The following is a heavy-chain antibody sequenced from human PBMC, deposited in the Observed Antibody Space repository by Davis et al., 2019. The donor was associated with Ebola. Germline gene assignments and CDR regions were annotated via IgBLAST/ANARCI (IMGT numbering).Heavy chain of an antibody. CDR2: IIPIFGTA. CDR3: ARDLRGGVLGSPFDY. D-gene: IGHD3-10*01. Sequence: SVKVSCKASGYTFTSYGISWVRQAPGQGLEWMGGIIPIFGTANYAQKFQGRVTITADESTSTAYMELSSLRSEDTAVYYCARDLRGGVLGSPFDYWGQGTLVTVSS. V-gene: IGHV1-69*13. CDR1: GYTFTSYG. J-gene: IGHJ4*02.